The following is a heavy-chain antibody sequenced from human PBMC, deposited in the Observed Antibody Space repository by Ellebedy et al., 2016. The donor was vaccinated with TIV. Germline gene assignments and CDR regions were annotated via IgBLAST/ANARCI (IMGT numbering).Heavy chain of an antibody. Sequence: MPGGSLRLSCAASGFTVSSVYVRWVRQAPGKGLEWLGSVHYSGSTYYNPSPGSRVTISADTSKNQFSLNLTSVTAADTAVYYCVRGLGYCTNGVCRMDVWGQGTTVTVSS. CDR2: VHYSGST. J-gene: IGHJ6*02. CDR3: VRGLGYCTNGVCRMDV. CDR1: GFTVSSVY. D-gene: IGHD2-8*01. V-gene: IGHV4-39*07.